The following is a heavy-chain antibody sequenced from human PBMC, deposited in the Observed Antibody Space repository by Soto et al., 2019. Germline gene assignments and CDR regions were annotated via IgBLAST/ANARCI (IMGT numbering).Heavy chain of an antibody. CDR2: IIPIFGTA. V-gene: IGHV1-69*05. D-gene: IGHD1-7*01. CDR1: GGTFSSYA. CDR3: AREGGTTHPTYWYFDL. Sequence: QVQLVQSGAEVKKPGSSVKVSCKASGGTFSSYAISWVRQAPGQGLEWMGGIIPIFGTANYAQKFQGRVTITXAEVTXXAYMELSSLRSEDTAVYYCAREGGTTHPTYWYFDLWGRGTLVTVSS. J-gene: IGHJ2*01.